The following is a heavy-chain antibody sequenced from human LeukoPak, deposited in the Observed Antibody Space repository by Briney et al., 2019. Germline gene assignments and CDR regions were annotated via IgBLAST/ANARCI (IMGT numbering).Heavy chain of an antibody. CDR2: ISYDGSNK. J-gene: IGHJ3*02. CDR1: GFTFSSYA. CDR3: ARDRFPPASSGLDAFDI. Sequence: GGSLRLSCAAHGFTFSSYAMHWVRQAPGKGLEWVAVISYDGSNKYYADSVKGRFTISRDNSKNTLYLQKNSLRAEDTAVDYCARDRFPPASSGLDAFDIWGQGTMVTVSS. V-gene: IGHV3-30-3*01. D-gene: IGHD6-19*01.